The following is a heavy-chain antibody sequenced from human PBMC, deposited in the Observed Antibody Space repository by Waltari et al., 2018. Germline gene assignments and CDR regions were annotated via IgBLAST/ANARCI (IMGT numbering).Heavy chain of an antibody. D-gene: IGHD3-10*01. V-gene: IGHV3-7*01. J-gene: IGHJ4*02. Sequence: EVQLVESGGALVQPGGSLRLSCAASGFTFKNFWMGWVRQAPGKGLECLATINEEGSKTYDVDSVTGRFTISRDNTKNSLYIQMNNLRAEDTAVYYCARKVDAFGGQGTLVTVSS. CDR2: INEEGSKT. CDR1: GFTFKNFW. CDR3: ARKVDAF.